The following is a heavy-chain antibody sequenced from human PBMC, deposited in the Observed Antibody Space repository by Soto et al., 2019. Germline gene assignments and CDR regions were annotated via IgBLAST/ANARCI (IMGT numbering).Heavy chain of an antibody. J-gene: IGHJ4*02. V-gene: IGHV3-23*01. CDR2: ISGSGGST. CDR3: AREESGYNLGAYYFDY. CDR1: GFTFSSYA. D-gene: IGHD5-12*01. Sequence: EVQLLESGGGLVQPGGSLRLSCAASGFTFSSYAMSWVRQAPGKGLEWVSAISGSGGSTYYADSVKGRFTISRDNSKNTLYLQMNSLRAEDTAVYYCAREESGYNLGAYYFDYWGQGTLVTVSS.